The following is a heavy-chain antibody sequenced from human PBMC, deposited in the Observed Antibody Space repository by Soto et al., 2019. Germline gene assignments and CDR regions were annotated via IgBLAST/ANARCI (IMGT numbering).Heavy chain of an antibody. D-gene: IGHD1-26*01. CDR2: IIPIFGTA. CDR3: ARNLVGATFDY. J-gene: IGHJ4*02. Sequence: GASVKVSCKASGGTFSSYAISWVRQAPGQGLEWMGGIIPIFGTANYAQKFQARVTITADKSTSTAYMELSSLRSEDTAVYYCARNLVGATFDYWGQGTLVTVSS. V-gene: IGHV1-69*06. CDR1: GGTFSSYA.